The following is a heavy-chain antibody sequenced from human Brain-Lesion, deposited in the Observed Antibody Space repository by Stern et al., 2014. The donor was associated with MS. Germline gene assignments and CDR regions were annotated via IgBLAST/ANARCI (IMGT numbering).Heavy chain of an antibody. D-gene: IGHD3-22*01. Sequence: VPLGESGPGLVKPSETLSLTCTFSCVSISSYYLTWLRQPPGTGLEWVGYIHYRRNPNYYPGLSRRVHISVNNATHQFSLKLHPVTAADTAVYYCARAFSDYNDSTPGYWGQGTLVTVSS. V-gene: IGHV4-59*01. CDR1: CVSISSYY. CDR3: ARAFSDYNDSTPGY. CDR2: IHYRRNP. J-gene: IGHJ4*02.